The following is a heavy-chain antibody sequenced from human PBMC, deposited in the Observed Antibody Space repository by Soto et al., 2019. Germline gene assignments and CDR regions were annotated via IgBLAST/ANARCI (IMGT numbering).Heavy chain of an antibody. CDR2: IYPGDSDT. D-gene: IGHD3-22*01. J-gene: IGHJ3*02. CDR3: ARWYYYDSSGYYQTTYAFDI. V-gene: IGHV5-51*01. CDR1: GYSFTNYW. Sequence: GESLKISCKGSGYSFTNYWIGWVRQMPGEGLEWMGLIYPGDSDTRYSPSFQGQVTISADKSINTAYLQMNSLRAEDTAVYYCARWYYYDSSGYYQTTYAFDIWGQGTMVTVSS.